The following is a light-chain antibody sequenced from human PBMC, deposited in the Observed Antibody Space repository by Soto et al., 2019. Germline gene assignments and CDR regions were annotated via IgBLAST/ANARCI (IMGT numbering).Light chain of an antibody. CDR3: KSYDSSLSGYVV. J-gene: IGLJ2*01. CDR2: GNS. V-gene: IGLV1-40*01. Sequence: QSVLTQPPSVSGAPGQRVTISCTWSSSNIGAGYDVHWYQQLPGTAPKLLIYGNSNRPSGVPDRFSGSKSGTSASLAITGLQAEDEADYYCKSYDSSLSGYVVFGGGTKLTVL. CDR1: SSNIGAGYD.